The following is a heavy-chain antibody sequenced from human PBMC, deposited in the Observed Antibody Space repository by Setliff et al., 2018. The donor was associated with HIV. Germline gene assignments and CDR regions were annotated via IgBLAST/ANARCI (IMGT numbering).Heavy chain of an antibody. CDR3: ARVGLSAVPFPTVY. Sequence: KVSCKASNYTFTNYAITWVRQAPGQRPEWMGWISAYDGDTKYAQKFHNRLSMTADTSTTTAYMDLRGLTSDDTGVYYCARVGLSAVPFPTVYWGQGTLVTVSS. V-gene: IGHV1-18*01. CDR2: ISAYDGDT. CDR1: NYTFTNYA. J-gene: IGHJ4*02. D-gene: IGHD4-4*01.